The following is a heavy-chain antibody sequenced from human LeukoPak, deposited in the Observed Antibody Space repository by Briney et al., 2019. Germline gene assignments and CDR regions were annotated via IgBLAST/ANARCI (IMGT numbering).Heavy chain of an antibody. D-gene: IGHD3-10*01. V-gene: IGHV4-4*02. CDR3: ASSMKTGSGSPLSYFDY. J-gene: IGHJ4*02. CDR1: GGSISSSNW. Sequence: PSETLSLTCAVSGGSISSSNWWSWVRQPPGKGLEWIGEIYHSGSTNYNPSLKSRVTISVDKSKNQFSLKLSSVTAADTAVYYCASSMKTGSGSPLSYFDYWGQGTLVTVSS. CDR2: IYHSGST.